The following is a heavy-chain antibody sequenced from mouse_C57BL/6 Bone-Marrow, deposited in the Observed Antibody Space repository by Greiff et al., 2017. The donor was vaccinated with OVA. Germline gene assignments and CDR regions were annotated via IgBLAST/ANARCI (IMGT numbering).Heavy chain of an antibody. CDR1: GYTFTDYY. J-gene: IGHJ4*01. CDR2: INPYNGGT. D-gene: IGHD1-1*01. Sequence: EVMLVESGPVLVKPGASVKMSCKASGYTFTDYYMNWVKQSHGKSLEWIGVINPYNGGTSYNQKFKGKATLTVDKSSSTAYMELNSLTSEDSAVYYCARWGTTDYAMDYWGQGTSVTVSS. CDR3: ARWGTTDYAMDY. V-gene: IGHV1-19*01.